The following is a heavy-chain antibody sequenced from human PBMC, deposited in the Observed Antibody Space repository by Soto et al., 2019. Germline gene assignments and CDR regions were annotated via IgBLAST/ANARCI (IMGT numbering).Heavy chain of an antibody. CDR2: MSFSGDIT. CDR3: AKQVYSGTFYDFDD. Sequence: PGGSLRLSCAASGFNFMNYAMSWVRQAPGKGLEWVSTMSFSGDITDYEESVKGRFTITRDNSKNKQYLQMNSLRADDTTIYYCAKQVYSGTFYDFDDWGPGTLVTVSS. J-gene: IGHJ4*02. CDR1: GFNFMNYA. D-gene: IGHD1-26*01. V-gene: IGHV3-23*01.